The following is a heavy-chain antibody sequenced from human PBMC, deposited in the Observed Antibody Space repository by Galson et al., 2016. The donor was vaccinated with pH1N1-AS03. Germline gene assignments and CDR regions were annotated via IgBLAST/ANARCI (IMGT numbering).Heavy chain of an antibody. CDR1: GFTFSKTG. CDR3: AREEGGFGSNWLQTDAFDF. D-gene: IGHD6-13*01. CDR2: IDEGGSHP. Sequence: SLRLSCAASGFTFSKTGMNWVRQAPGKGPEWVSSIDEGGSHPYSADSLQGRFTISRDNSKNTLYLQMNSLRTEDTALYYCAREEGGFGSNWLQTDAFDFWGQGTMVTVSS. V-gene: IGHV3-21*01. J-gene: IGHJ3*01.